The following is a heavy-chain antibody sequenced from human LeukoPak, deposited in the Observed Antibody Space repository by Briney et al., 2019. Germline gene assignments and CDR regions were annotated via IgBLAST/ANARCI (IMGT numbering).Heavy chain of an antibody. CDR2: IIPIFGTA. V-gene: IGHV1-69*13. J-gene: IGHJ6*03. D-gene: IGHD2-2*01. Sequence: ASVKVSCKASGGTFSSYAISWVRQAPGQGLEWMGGIIPIFGTANYAQKFQGRVTITADESTSTAYMELSSLRSEDTAVYYCARGRRSGDIVVVPADYYYYYYMDVWGKGTTVTVSS. CDR3: ARGRRSGDIVVVPADYYYYYYMDV. CDR1: GGTFSSYA.